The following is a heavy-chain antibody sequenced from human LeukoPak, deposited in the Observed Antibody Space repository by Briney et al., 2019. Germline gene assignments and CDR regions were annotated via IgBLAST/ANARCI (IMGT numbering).Heavy chain of an antibody. D-gene: IGHD6-13*01. CDR2: INPNSGGT. J-gene: IGHJ5*02. CDR1: GYTFTGYY. CDR3: ARAYSSSWYWNWFDP. Sequence: GASVKVSCKASGYTFTGYYIHWVRQAPGQGLEWMGWINPNSGGTNYAQNFQGRVTMTRDTSISTAYMELSRLRSDDTAVYYCARAYSSSWYWNWFDPWGQGTLVTVSS. V-gene: IGHV1-2*02.